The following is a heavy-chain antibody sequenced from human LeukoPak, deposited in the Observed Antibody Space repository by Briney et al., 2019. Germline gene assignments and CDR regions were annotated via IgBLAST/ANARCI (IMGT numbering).Heavy chain of an antibody. Sequence: SETLSLTCTVSGGSISSYYWSWIRQPPGKGLEWIGYIYYSGSTNYNPSLKSRVTMSVDTSKNQFSLKLSSVTAADTAVYYCARGGYSGYVWDVWGKGTTVTVSS. CDR3: ARGGYSGYVWDV. D-gene: IGHD5-12*01. V-gene: IGHV4-59*12. J-gene: IGHJ6*04. CDR2: IYYSGST. CDR1: GGSISSYY.